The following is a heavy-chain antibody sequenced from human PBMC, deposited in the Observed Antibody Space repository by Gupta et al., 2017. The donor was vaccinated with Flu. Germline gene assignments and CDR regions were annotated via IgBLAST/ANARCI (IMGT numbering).Heavy chain of an antibody. V-gene: IGHV4-39*01. J-gene: IGHJ5*02. D-gene: IGHD6-13*01. CDR2: SDNAGNT. CDR1: Y. CDR3: ARLGPDSSTVVWIDP. Sequence: YWGVSRMPRGRGVGWLGSSDNAGNTYYNPSLKGRFTISGDTSKNQFSLKLNSVTAADTADYYCARLGPDSSTVVWIDPWGQGTQVSVSS.